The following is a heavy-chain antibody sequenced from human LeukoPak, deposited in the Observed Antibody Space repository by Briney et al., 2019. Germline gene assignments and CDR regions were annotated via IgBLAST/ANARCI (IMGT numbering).Heavy chain of an antibody. V-gene: IGHV4-39*07. J-gene: IGHJ4*02. CDR1: GGSISSSSYY. CDR3: ARDLLGSYYDVGDY. D-gene: IGHD1-26*01. Sequence: SETLSLTCTVSGGSISSSSYYWGWIRQPPGKGLEWIGSIYYSGSTYYNPSLKSRVTISVDTSKNQFSLKLSSVTAADTAVYYCARDLLGSYYDVGDYWGQGTLVTVSS. CDR2: IYYSGST.